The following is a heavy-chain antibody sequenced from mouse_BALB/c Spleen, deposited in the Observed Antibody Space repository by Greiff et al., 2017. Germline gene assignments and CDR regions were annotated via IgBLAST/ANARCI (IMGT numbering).Heavy chain of an antibody. CDR1: GYSITSDYA. J-gene: IGHJ4*01. V-gene: IGHV3-2*02. D-gene: IGHD2-1*01. CDR2: ISYSGST. CDR3: ARDTLPYAMDY. Sequence: EVQLQQSGPGLVKPSQSLSLTCTVTGYSITSDYAWNWIRQFPGNKLEWMGYISYSGSTSYNPSLKSRISITRDTSKNQFFLQLNSVTTEDTATYYCARDTLPYAMDYWGQGTSVTVSS.